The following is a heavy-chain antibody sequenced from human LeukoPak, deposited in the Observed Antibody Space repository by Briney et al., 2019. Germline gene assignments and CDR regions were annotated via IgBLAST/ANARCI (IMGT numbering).Heavy chain of an antibody. Sequence: GRSLRLSCAASGFTFSSYGMHWVRQAPGKGLEWVAVISYDGSNKYYADSVKGRFTISRDNSKNTPYLQMNSLRAEDTAVYYCAKPITMVRGVIIKWEFDYWGQGTLVTVSS. J-gene: IGHJ4*02. CDR3: AKPITMVRGVIIKWEFDY. CDR2: ISYDGSNK. D-gene: IGHD3-10*01. CDR1: GFTFSSYG. V-gene: IGHV3-30*18.